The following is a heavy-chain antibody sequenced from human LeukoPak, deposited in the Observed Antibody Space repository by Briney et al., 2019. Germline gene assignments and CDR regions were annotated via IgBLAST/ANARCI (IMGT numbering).Heavy chain of an antibody. CDR1: GYTFTGFY. CDR2: INPDTGDA. CDR3: ARGRYSSGTNWCDP. J-gene: IGHJ5*02. Sequence: ASMKVSCKASGYTFTGFYMHWVRQAPGQGLEWMGRINPDTGDADYAQKFQGRVIMTRDTSISTAYMEVTSLRSDNTAIYYCARGRYSSGTNWCDPWGQGTRVTVSS. V-gene: IGHV1-2*06. D-gene: IGHD6-19*01.